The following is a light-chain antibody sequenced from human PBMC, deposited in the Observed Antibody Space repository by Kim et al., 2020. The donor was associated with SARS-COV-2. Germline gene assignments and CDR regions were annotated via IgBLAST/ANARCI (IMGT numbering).Light chain of an antibody. Sequence: PPGERATLSCRASQSVSSSYLAWYQQKPGQAPRLLIYGASSRATGIPDRFSGSGSGTDFTLTISRLEPEDFAVYYCQQYGSSPLHFGGGTKVDIK. CDR3: QQYGSSPLH. CDR1: QSVSSSY. V-gene: IGKV3-20*01. J-gene: IGKJ4*01. CDR2: GAS.